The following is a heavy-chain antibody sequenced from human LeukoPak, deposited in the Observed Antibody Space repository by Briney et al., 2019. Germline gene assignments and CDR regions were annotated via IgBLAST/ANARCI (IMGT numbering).Heavy chain of an antibody. V-gene: IGHV4-34*01. J-gene: IGHJ4*02. D-gene: IGHD3-10*01. CDR3: ARGRWFGELLYPESPFDY. CDR2: INHSGST. CDR1: GGSFSGYY. Sequence: SETLSLTCTVSGGSFSGYYWSWIRQPPGKGLEWIGEINHSGSTNYNPSLKSRVTISVDTSKNQFSLKLSSVTAADTAVYYCARGRWFGELLYPESPFDYWGQGTLVTVSS.